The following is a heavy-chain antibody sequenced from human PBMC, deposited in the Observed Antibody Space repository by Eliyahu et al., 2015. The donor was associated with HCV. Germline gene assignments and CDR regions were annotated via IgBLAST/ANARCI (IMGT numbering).Heavy chain of an antibody. CDR1: GYTFTGYY. V-gene: IGHV1-2*02. J-gene: IGHJ4*02. CDR3: ARVPPLIVGATGDY. CDR2: INPNSGGT. Sequence: QVQLVQSGAEVKKPGASVKVSCKASGYTFTGYYMHWVRPAPGQGVEWMGWINPNSGGTNYAQKFQGRVTMTRDTSISTAYMELSRLRSDDTAVYYCARVPPLIVGATGDYWGQGTLVTVSS. D-gene: IGHD1-26*01.